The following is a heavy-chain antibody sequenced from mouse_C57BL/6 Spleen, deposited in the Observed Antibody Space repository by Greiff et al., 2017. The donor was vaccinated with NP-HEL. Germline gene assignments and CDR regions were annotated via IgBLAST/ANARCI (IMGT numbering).Heavy chain of an antibody. D-gene: IGHD2-1*01. Sequence: EVQLQQSGPGLVKPSQSLSLTCSVTGYSITSGYYWNWIRQFPGNKLEWMGYISYDGSNNYNPSLKNRISITRDTSKIQFFLKLNSVTTEDTATYYCARDNYGKGFAYWGQGTLVTVSA. CDR3: ARDNYGKGFAY. CDR1: GYSITSGYY. J-gene: IGHJ3*01. V-gene: IGHV3-6*01. CDR2: ISYDGSN.